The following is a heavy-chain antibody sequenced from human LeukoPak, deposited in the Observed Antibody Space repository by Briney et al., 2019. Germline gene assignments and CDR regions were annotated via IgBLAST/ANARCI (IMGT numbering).Heavy chain of an antibody. Sequence: PSETLSLTCAVYGGSFSGYYWSWIRQPPGKGLEWIGEINHSGSTNYNPSLKSRVTISVDTSKNQFSLKLSSVTAADTAVYYCATRPIAAREYRFDPWGQGTLVTVSS. CDR2: INHSGST. D-gene: IGHD6-6*01. J-gene: IGHJ5*02. CDR3: ATRPIAAREYRFDP. V-gene: IGHV4-34*01. CDR1: GGSFSGYY.